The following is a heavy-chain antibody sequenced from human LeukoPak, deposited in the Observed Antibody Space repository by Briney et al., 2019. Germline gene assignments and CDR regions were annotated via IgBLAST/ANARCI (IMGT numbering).Heavy chain of an antibody. Sequence: PSETLSLTCAVSGGSISSSNWWSWVRQPPGKGLEWIGEIYHSGSTNYNPSLKSRVTISVDKSKNQFSLKLSSVTAADTAVYYCARDRAFIIMVRGVIRNRWFDPWGQGTLVTVSS. CDR3: ARDRAFIIMVRGVIRNRWFDP. J-gene: IGHJ5*02. CDR1: GGSISSSNW. V-gene: IGHV4-4*02. CDR2: IYHSGST. D-gene: IGHD3-10*01.